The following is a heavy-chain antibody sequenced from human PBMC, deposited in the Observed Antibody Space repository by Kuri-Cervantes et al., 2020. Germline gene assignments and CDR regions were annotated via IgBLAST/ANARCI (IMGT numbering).Heavy chain of an antibody. CDR2: IYYSGST. V-gene: IGHV4-59*08. Sequence: SETLSLTCTVPGGSISSYYWSWIRLPPGKGLEWIGYIYYSGSTNYNPSLKSRVAISVDTSKNQFSLKLSSVTAADTAVYYCARISIVGAIADYWGQGTLVTVSS. CDR1: GGSISSYY. D-gene: IGHD1-26*01. J-gene: IGHJ4*02. CDR3: ARISIVGAIADY.